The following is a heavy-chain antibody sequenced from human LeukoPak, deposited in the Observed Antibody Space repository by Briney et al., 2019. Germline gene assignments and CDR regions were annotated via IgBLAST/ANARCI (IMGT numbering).Heavy chain of an antibody. CDR2: ISHNENT. V-gene: IGHV4-34*01. CDR1: GGSFSGYY. Sequence: SETLSLTCAVYGGSFSGYYWNWIRQPPGKGLEWIGEISHNENTNYSPSLKSRLTISVDTSKNQFSLKLSSVTAADTAVYYCARDLRYGMDVWGQGTTVTVSS. J-gene: IGHJ6*02. CDR3: ARDLRYGMDV.